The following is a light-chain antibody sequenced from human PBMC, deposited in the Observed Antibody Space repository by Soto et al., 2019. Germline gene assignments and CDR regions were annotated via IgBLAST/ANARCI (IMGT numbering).Light chain of an antibody. V-gene: IGKV3-15*01. J-gene: IGKJ1*01. CDR3: QQSYSTLLWT. CDR1: QSVTSN. CDR2: DAS. Sequence: EVVMTQSPATLSVSPGESATLSCRASQSVTSNLAWYQQKPGQPPRLLIYDASTRATGIPARFSGSGSGTDFTLTISSLQSEDFATYYCQQSYSTLLWTFGQGTKVEIK.